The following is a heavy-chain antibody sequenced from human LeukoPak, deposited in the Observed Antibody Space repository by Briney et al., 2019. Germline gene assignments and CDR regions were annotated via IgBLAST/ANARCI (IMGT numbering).Heavy chain of an antibody. D-gene: IGHD2-15*01. J-gene: IGHJ4*02. CDR3: AKDYSFSNFN. CDR2: INERGSET. Sequence: PGGSLRLSCAASGFMFPNHWMTWVRHAPGKGLEWVANINERGSETYYADYVKGRFTISRDNTKKSLFLQLNSLSVEDTAMYYCAKDYSFSNFNWGQGTLVTVSS. CDR1: GFMFPNHW. V-gene: IGHV3-7*01.